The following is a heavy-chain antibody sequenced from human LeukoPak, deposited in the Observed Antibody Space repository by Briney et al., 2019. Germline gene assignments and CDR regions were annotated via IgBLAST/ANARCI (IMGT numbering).Heavy chain of an antibody. Sequence: GGSLRLSCAASGFTFSSYATHWVRQAPGKGLEWVAVISYDGSNKYYADSVKGRFTISRDNSKNTLYLQMNSLRAEDTAVYYCAQIVAEDPDYWGQGTLVTVSS. CDR3: AQIVAEDPDY. J-gene: IGHJ4*02. D-gene: IGHD5-12*01. CDR2: ISYDGSNK. V-gene: IGHV3-30-3*01. CDR1: GFTFSSYA.